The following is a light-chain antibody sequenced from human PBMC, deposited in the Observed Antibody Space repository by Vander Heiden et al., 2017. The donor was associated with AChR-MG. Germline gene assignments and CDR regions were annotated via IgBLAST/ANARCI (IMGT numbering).Light chain of an antibody. CDR1: NSDVGGYNH. CDR2: EVS. Sequence: QSALTQPPSASGSPGQSVTISCTGTNSDVGGYNHVSWYQQNPGKAPKLRIYEVSKRPSGVPDRFSGSKSGNTASLTVSGLQAEDEADYYCSSYAGSNIYVFGTGTKVTAL. J-gene: IGLJ1*01. CDR3: SSYAGSNIYV. V-gene: IGLV2-8*01.